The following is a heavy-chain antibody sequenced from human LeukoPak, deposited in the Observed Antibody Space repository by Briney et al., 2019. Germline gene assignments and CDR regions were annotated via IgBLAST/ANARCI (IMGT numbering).Heavy chain of an antibody. CDR2: VYSGGSA. CDR1: GASISGPTSY. CDR3: ARQPILYAFDI. J-gene: IGHJ3*02. D-gene: IGHD2-15*01. V-gene: IGHV4-39*01. Sequence: SETLSLTCTVSGASISGPTSYWGWIRQPPGKGLEWIASVYSGGSAYYNPSLKSRVIISVDTSNNKFSLRLTSVTAADTAMYYCARQPILYAFDIWGQGTMVTVSS.